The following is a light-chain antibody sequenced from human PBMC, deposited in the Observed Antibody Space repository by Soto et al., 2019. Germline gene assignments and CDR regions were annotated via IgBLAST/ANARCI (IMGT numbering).Light chain of an antibody. V-gene: IGKV3-20*01. J-gene: IGKJ1*01. CDR3: QQYGNAPWT. CDR1: HSVPTNY. Sequence: EIVLTQSPGTLSLSPGERVTLSCRASHSVPTNYLAWYQQEPGQSPRLLIYDASSRATVIPDRFSGSGSGTDFTLTISRLESEDFAVYYCQQYGNAPWTFGQGTTGDIK. CDR2: DAS.